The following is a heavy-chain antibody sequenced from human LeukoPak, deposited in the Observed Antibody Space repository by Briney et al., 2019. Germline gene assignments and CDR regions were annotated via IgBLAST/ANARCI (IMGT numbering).Heavy chain of an antibody. CDR1: GYTFTGYY. D-gene: IGHD3-22*01. J-gene: IGHJ3*02. V-gene: IGHV1-2*02. CDR3: ARGRYDSSGPGVAFDI. Sequence: VASVKVSCKASGYTFTGYYMHWVRQAPGQGLEWMGWINPNSGGTNYAQKFQGRVTITADKSTSTAYMELSSLRSEDTAVYYCARGRYDSSGPGVAFDIWGQGTMVTVSS. CDR2: INPNSGGT.